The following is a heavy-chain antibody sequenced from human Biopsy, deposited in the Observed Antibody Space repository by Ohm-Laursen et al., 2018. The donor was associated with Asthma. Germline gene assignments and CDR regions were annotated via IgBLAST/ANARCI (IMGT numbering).Heavy chain of an antibody. D-gene: IGHD3-3*01. CDR2: SDHRGNT. J-gene: IGHJ6*02. Sequence: GTLSLTCTVSGGSISSSSYYWGWIRQPPGKGLEWIGESDHRGNTNTNPTLKSRVTISKDKSANEFSLKMRSVTAANTAIYYCARGPEWSGLDIWGQGTTVTVSS. CDR1: GGSISSSSYY. CDR3: ARGPEWSGLDI. V-gene: IGHV4-39*02.